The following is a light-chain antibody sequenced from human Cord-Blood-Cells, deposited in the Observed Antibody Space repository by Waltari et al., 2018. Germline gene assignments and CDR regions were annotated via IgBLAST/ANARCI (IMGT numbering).Light chain of an antibody. V-gene: IGKV3-20*01. CDR3: QQYGSSPGT. CDR1: QSVSSSY. J-gene: IGKJ2*01. CDR2: GAS. Sequence: EIVLTQAPGTLSLSPGERATLSCRASQSVSSSYLAWYQQKPGQAPRLLIDGASSRATGIPDRFSRSESGTDFTLTISRLEPEDFAVYYCQQYGSSPGTFGQGTKLEIK.